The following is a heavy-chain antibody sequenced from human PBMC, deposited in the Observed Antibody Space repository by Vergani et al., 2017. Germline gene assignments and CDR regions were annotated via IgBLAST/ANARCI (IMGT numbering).Heavy chain of an antibody. J-gene: IGHJ3*02. Sequence: EVQLLESGGGLVQPGGSLRLSCAASGFTFSSYAMSWVRQAPGKGLEWASAISGSGGSTYYADSVKGRFTISRDNSKNTLYLQMNSLRAEDTAVYYCAKSVEGFDAFDIWGQGTMVTVSS. V-gene: IGHV3-23*01. CDR1: GFTFSSYA. CDR3: AKSVEGFDAFDI. CDR2: ISGSGGST.